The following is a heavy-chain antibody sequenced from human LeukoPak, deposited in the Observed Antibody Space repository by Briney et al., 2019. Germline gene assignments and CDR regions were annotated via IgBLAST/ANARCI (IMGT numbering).Heavy chain of an antibody. V-gene: IGHV1-69*04. Sequence: SVKVSCKASGGTFSSYAISWVRQAPGQGLEWMGRFIPILGIANYAQKFQGRVTITADKSTSTAYMELSSLRSEDTAVYYCAISGSYYVGYYYGMDVWGQGTTVTVSS. D-gene: IGHD1-26*01. CDR2: FIPILGIA. CDR3: AISGSYYVGYYYGMDV. J-gene: IGHJ6*02. CDR1: GGTFSSYA.